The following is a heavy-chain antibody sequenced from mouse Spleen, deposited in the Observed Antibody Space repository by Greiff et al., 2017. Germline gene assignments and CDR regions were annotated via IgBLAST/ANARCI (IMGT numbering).Heavy chain of an antibody. CDR2: INPNNGGT. CDR1: GYTFTDYN. D-gene: IGHD2-14*01. V-gene: IGHV1-22*01. Sequence: VQLQQSGPELVKPGASVKMSCKASGYTFTDYNMHWVKQSHGKSLEWIGYINPNNGGTSYNQKFKGKATLTVNKSSSTAYMELRSLTSEDSAVYYCARGGRYDERAWFAYWGQGTLVTVSA. J-gene: IGHJ3*01. CDR3: ARGGRYDERAWFAY.